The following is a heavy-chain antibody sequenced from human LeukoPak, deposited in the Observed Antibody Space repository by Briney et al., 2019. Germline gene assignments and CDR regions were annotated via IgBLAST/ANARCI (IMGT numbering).Heavy chain of an antibody. J-gene: IGHJ4*02. CDR1: GFTFSSYA. CDR3: AKLSGDSSGYYYGGYFDY. D-gene: IGHD3-22*01. Sequence: PGGSLRLSCAASGFTFSSYAMSWVRQAPGKGLEWVSAISGSGGSTYYADSVKGRFTISRDNSKNTLYLQMNSLRAEDTAVYYCAKLSGDSSGYYYGGYFDYWGQGTLSPSPQ. CDR2: ISGSGGST. V-gene: IGHV3-23*01.